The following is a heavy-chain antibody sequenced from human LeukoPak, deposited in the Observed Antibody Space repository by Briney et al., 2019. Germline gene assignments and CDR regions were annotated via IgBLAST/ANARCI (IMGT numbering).Heavy chain of an antibody. D-gene: IGHD6-13*01. V-gene: IGHV3-74*01. J-gene: IGHJ2*01. CDR1: RFIFSNYW. Sequence: GGSLRLSCAASRFIFSNYWMHWVRQAPGKGLVWVSRIYSDGNSTSYAGSVKGRFTISRDNAKNTLYLQVNSLRAEDTAIYYCTRGVPGIAAAGTGHGYFDLWGRGTLVTVSS. CDR2: IYSDGNST. CDR3: TRGVPGIAAAGTGHGYFDL.